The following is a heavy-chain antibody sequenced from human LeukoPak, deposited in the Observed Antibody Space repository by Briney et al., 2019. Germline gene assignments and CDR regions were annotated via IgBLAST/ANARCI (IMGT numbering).Heavy chain of an antibody. V-gene: IGHV4-61*01. D-gene: IGHD6-6*01. CDR1: GGSISSGSYY. Sequence: PSQTLSLTCTVSGGSISSGSYYWSWIRQPPGKGLEWIGYIYYSGSTNYNPSLKSRVTISVDTSKNQFSLKLSSVTAADTAVYYCASIEYSSSEDYYYYMDVWGKGTTVTVSS. J-gene: IGHJ6*03. CDR2: IYYSGST. CDR3: ASIEYSSSEDYYYYMDV.